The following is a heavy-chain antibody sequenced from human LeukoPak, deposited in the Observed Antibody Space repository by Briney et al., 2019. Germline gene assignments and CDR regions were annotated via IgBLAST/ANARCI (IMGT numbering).Heavy chain of an antibody. D-gene: IGHD4-17*01. CDR1: GFSFISYG. CDR3: AKRPSDYGDYVSYFDY. Sequence: PGGSLRLSCAASGFSFISYGMHWVRQAPGEGLEWVGVISDDGRSKDYADSVKGRFTISRDNSKDTLYLQMNSLRAEDTAVYYCAKRPSDYGDYVSYFDYWGQGTLVTVSS. V-gene: IGHV3-30*18. CDR2: ISDDGRSK. J-gene: IGHJ4*02.